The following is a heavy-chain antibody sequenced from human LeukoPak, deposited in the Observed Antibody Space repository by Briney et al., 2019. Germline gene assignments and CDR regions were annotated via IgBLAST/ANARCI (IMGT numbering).Heavy chain of an antibody. CDR3: AREGYSSGWNDC. V-gene: IGHV4-59*01. CDR1: GGSISNYY. J-gene: IGHJ4*02. CDR2: INYRGNT. Sequence: SETLSLTCTVSGGSISNYYWTWIRRPPGKGLEWIGYINYRGNTNYNPSLKNRVSMSVDMSKNQFSLKLRSVTAADTAVYFCAREGYSSGWNDCWGQGTLVTVSS. D-gene: IGHD6-19*01.